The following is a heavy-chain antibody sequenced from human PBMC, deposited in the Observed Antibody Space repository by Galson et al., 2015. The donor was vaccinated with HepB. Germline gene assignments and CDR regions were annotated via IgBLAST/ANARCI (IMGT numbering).Heavy chain of an antibody. D-gene: IGHD3-3*01. V-gene: IGHV1-69*13. CDR2: IIPIFGTA. CDR3: ARSYSYYDFWSAPGDV. CDR1: GGTFSSYA. Sequence: SVKVSCKASGGTFSSYAISWVRQAPGQGLEWMGGIIPIFGTANYAQKFQGRVTITADESTSTAYMELSSLRSEDTAVYYCARSYSYYDFWSAPGDVWGQGTTVTVSS. J-gene: IGHJ6*02.